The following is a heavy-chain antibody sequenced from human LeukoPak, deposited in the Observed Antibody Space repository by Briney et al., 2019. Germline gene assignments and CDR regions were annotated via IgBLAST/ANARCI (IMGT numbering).Heavy chain of an antibody. CDR1: GFTFSSYG. V-gene: IGHV3-30*18. J-gene: IGHJ4*02. CDR2: ISYDGSNK. CDR3: AKAASIGFVVVPANGLDY. D-gene: IGHD2-2*01. Sequence: GGSLRLSCAASGFTFSSYGMHWVRQAPGKGLEWVAAISYDGSNKYYADSVKGRFTISRDNSKNTLYLQMNSLRAEDTAVYYCAKAASIGFVVVPANGLDYWGQGTLVTVSS.